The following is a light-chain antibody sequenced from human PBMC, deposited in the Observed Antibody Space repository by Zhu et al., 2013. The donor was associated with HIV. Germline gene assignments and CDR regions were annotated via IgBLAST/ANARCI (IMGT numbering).Light chain of an antibody. CDR1: HDIGRY. V-gene: IGKV1-9*01. CDR3: QQYDSSPYT. J-gene: IGKJ2*01. CDR2: AAS. Sequence: DIQLTQSPSFLSASVGDRVTITCRASHDIGRYLAWYQQKPGKAPSLFIYAASTLETGVPSRFSGSGSGTEFTLTITSLQPEDFAVYYCQQYDSSPYTFGQGTRLEIK.